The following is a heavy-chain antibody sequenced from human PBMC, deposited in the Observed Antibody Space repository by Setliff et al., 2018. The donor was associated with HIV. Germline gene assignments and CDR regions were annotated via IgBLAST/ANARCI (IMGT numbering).Heavy chain of an antibody. D-gene: IGHD3-22*01. V-gene: IGHV1-69*13. CDR1: GGTLSNYG. J-gene: IGHJ2*01. CDR2: IIPMFGTA. Sequence: VASVKVSCKASGGTLSNYGIHWVRQAPGQGLQWMGGIIPMFGTANYALKFLGRVTIAADESTSIAYMELSSLTSEDTAVYYCARDDHYYDMGSILSDWFFDLWDRGTLVTVSS. CDR3: ARDDHYYDMGSILSDWFFDL.